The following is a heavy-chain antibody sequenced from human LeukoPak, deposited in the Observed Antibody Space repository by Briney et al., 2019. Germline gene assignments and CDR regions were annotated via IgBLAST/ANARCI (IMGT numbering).Heavy chain of an antibody. CDR1: GFTFRSYA. CDR2: IRYDGSNK. V-gene: IGHV3-30*02. CDR3: AKDGSTRYYYYYMDV. J-gene: IGHJ6*03. D-gene: IGHD2-2*01. Sequence: SGGSLRLSCAASGFTFRSYAMHWVRQGPGKGLEWVAVIRYDGSNKYYVDSVKGRFTISRDNSKNTLYLQMNSLRAEDTAVYYCAKDGSTRYYYYYMDVWGKGTTVTVSS.